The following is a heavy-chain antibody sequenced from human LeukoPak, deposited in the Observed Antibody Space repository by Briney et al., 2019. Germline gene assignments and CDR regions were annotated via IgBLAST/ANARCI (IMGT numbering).Heavy chain of an antibody. J-gene: IGHJ4*02. CDR2: ISYDVSNK. D-gene: IGHD4-11*01. Sequence: GRSRRLSCAASGFTFSSYGMHWVRQAPGKGLEWVAVISYDVSNKYYAESVKGRFTISRDNSKNTLYLQMNSLRTEDTAVYYCAKGAYSDYPFDYWGQGTLVTVSS. V-gene: IGHV3-30*18. CDR3: AKGAYSDYPFDY. CDR1: GFTFSSYG.